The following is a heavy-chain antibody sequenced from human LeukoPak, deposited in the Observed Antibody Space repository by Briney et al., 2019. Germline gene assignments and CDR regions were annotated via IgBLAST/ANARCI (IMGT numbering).Heavy chain of an antibody. D-gene: IGHD3-10*01. CDR1: GGSISSGDYY. V-gene: IGHV4-30-4*01. J-gene: IGHJ5*02. Sequence: SQTLSLTCTVSGGSISSGDYYWSWIRQPPGKGLEWIGYIYYSGSTYYNPSLKSRVTISVDTSENQFSLKLSSVTAADTAVYYCAREGWFGEPQGFDPWGQGTLVTVSS. CDR3: AREGWFGEPQGFDP. CDR2: IYYSGST.